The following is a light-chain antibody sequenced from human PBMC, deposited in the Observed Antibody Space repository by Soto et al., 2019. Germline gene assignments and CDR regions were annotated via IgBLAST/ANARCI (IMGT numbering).Light chain of an antibody. Sequence: DIQMTQSPSTLSASVEERVTITCRDSQSISSWLAWYQQKPGKAPKLLIYDASSLESGVPSRFSGSGSGTAFTLTISSLQPDDFATYYCQQYNSYSRTFGQGTKVEIK. J-gene: IGKJ1*01. CDR1: QSISSW. CDR2: DAS. CDR3: QQYNSYSRT. V-gene: IGKV1-5*01.